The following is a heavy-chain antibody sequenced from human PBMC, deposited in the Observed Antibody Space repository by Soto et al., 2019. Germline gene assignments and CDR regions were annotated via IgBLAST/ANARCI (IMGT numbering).Heavy chain of an antibody. D-gene: IGHD6-13*01. CDR2: IWYDGSNK. J-gene: IGHJ6*02. V-gene: IGHV3-33*01. CDR1: RFTFSSYG. CDR3: AREVQQLVNSLYYYYYGMDV. Sequence: SLRLSCAASRFTFSSYGMHWVRQAPGKGLAWVAVIWYDGSNKYYADSVKGRFTISRDNSKNTLYLQMNSLRAEDTAVYYCAREVQQLVNSLYYYYYGMDVWGQGTTVTVSS.